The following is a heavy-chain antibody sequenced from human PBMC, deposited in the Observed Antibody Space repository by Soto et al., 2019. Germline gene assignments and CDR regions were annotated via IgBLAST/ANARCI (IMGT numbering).Heavy chain of an antibody. J-gene: IGHJ4*02. Sequence: GASVKVSCKASGYTFTSYGISWVRQAPGQGLEWMGWISAYNGNTNYAQKLQGRVTMTTDTSTSTAYMELRSLRSDDTAVYYCARSKNSPTYYDFWSGYYTVNFDYWGQGTLVTVSS. CDR1: GYTFTSYG. D-gene: IGHD3-3*01. V-gene: IGHV1-18*01. CDR2: ISAYNGNT. CDR3: ARSKNSPTYYDFWSGYYTVNFDY.